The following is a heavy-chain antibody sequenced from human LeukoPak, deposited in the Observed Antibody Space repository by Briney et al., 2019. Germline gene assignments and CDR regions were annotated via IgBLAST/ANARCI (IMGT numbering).Heavy chain of an antibody. Sequence: GGSLRLSCAASRFTFSNYWMTWVRQAPGRGLEWVGNINQDGSEINYVDSVEGRFTISRDNAETSLYLQMNSLRAEDTAIYYCARDRHINSWSNDRFDYWGQGALVTVSS. CDR1: RFTFSNYW. D-gene: IGHD6-13*01. V-gene: IGHV3-7*01. CDR2: INQDGSEI. J-gene: IGHJ4*02. CDR3: ARDRHINSWSNDRFDY.